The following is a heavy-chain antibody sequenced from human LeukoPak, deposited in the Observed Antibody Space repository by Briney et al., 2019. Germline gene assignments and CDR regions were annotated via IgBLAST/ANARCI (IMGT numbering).Heavy chain of an antibody. CDR2: ISAYNGNT. D-gene: IGHD6-6*01. CDR1: GYTFSSYG. CDR3: AREVVESFSRWFDP. V-gene: IGHV1-18*01. Sequence: ASVKVSCKASGYTFSSYGIIWVRQAPGQGLEWMGWISAYNGNTIYAQKVQGRATMTTDTSTSTAYMELRSLRSDDTAVYYCAREVVESFSRWFDPWGQGTLVTVSS. J-gene: IGHJ5*02.